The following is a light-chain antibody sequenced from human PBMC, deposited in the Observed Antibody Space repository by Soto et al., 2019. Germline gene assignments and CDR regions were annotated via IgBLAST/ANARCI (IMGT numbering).Light chain of an antibody. Sequence: QSVLTQPPSVSAAPGQKVTISCSGSSSNIGNNYVSWYQHLPGSAPKLFIYDNNERPSGIPDRFSGSKSGTSATLAITGLQTGDEAHYSCGAWDKLRAGYVFGAGTKVTVL. CDR1: SSNIGNNY. CDR2: DNN. J-gene: IGLJ1*01. CDR3: GAWDKLRAGYV. V-gene: IGLV1-51*01.